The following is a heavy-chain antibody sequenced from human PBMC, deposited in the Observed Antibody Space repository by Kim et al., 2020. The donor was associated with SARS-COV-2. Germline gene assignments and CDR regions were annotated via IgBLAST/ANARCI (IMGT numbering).Heavy chain of an antibody. CDR1: GFTFSSYG. Sequence: GGSLRLSCAASGFTFSSYGMHWVRQAPGKGLEWVAVISYDASNKYYADSVKGRFTISRDNSKNTLYLQMNSLRAEDTAVYYCAKGQQWLVQDWYFDLWGRGTLVTVSS. V-gene: IGHV3-30*18. CDR3: AKGQQWLVQDWYFDL. CDR2: ISYDASNK. D-gene: IGHD6-19*01. J-gene: IGHJ2*01.